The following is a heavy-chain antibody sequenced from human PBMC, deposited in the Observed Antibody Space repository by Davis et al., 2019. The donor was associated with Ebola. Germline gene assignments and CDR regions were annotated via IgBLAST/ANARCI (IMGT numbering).Heavy chain of an antibody. CDR3: ASGPGDYDPY. CDR1: GYTLTELS. J-gene: IGHJ4*02. CDR2: IIPIFGTA. V-gene: IGHV1-69*13. D-gene: IGHD4-17*01. Sequence: SVKVSCKVSGYTLTELSMHWVRQAPGQGLEWMGGIIPIFGTANYAQKFQGRVTITADESTSTAYMELSSLRSEDTAVYYCASGPGDYDPYWGQGTLVTVSS.